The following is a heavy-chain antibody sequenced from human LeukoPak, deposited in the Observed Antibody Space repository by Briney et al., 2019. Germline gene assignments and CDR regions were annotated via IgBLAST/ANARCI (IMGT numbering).Heavy chain of an antibody. CDR2: IYTSGVT. V-gene: IGHV4-4*07. J-gene: IGHJ5*02. CDR1: GTTNSTHY. D-gene: IGHD3-10*01. CDR3: ARVLVRTTRQYAFTDR. Sequence: SDTLSLTCSVSGTTNSTHYWTWIRQPAGKGLEWIGRIYTSGVTNTNPSLQSRVTMSVDSSKNQFSLKMTSVTAADTAVYFCARVLVRTTRQYAFTDRWGQGILVTVSS.